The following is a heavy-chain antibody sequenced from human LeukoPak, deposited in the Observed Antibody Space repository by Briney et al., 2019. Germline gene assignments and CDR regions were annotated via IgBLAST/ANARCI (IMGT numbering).Heavy chain of an antibody. J-gene: IGHJ6*02. CDR1: GGTFSSYA. CDR3: ARVGDCSSTSCYDYYYYGMDV. Sequence: GASVKVSCKASGGTFSSYAISWVRQAPGQGLEWMGWISAYNGNTNYAQKLQGRVTMTTDTSTSTAYMELRSLRSDDTAVYYCARVGDCSSTSCYDYYYYGMDVWGQGTTVTVSS. D-gene: IGHD2-2*01. V-gene: IGHV1-18*01. CDR2: ISAYNGNT.